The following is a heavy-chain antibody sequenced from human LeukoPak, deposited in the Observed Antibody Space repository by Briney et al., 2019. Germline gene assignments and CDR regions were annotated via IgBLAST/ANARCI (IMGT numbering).Heavy chain of an antibody. CDR3: AKSPIAAAGTRYFQY. Sequence: GGSLRLSCAASGFTFNNYAMNWVRQAPGKGLEWVSAISGSGGSTYYADSVKGRFTISRDNSKSTLYLQLNSLRAEDTALYYCAKSPIAAAGTRYFQYWGQGTLVIISS. CDR2: ISGSGGST. V-gene: IGHV3-23*01. CDR1: GFTFNNYA. D-gene: IGHD6-13*01. J-gene: IGHJ1*01.